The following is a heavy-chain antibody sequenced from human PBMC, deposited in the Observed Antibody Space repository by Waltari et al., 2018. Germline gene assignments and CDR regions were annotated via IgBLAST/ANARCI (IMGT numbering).Heavy chain of an antibody. V-gene: IGHV1-18*01. CDR2: INVNNGNT. D-gene: IGHD1-26*01. J-gene: IGHJ4*02. CDR3: ARGGLDSGSYLPTPDPLGY. CDR1: GYTFTSYG. Sequence: QVQLVQSGTEVKKPGASVKVSCKASGYTFTSYGISWVRQAPGQGLGGMGWINVNNGNTNYAQKLQGRITMTTDTSTNTAYMELKSLRYDDTAVYYCARGGLDSGSYLPTPDPLGYWGQGTLVTVSS.